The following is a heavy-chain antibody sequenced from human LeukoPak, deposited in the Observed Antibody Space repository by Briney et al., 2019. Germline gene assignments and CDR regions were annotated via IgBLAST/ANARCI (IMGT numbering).Heavy chain of an antibody. V-gene: IGHV4-34*01. D-gene: IGHD3-10*01. CDR3: AREGIGLLWFGELLSYAFDI. CDR2: INHSGST. Sequence: AETLSLTCAVYAGSFSGYYWSWIRQPPGKGLEWIGEINHSGSTNYNPSLKSRVTISVDTSKNQFSLKLSSVTAADTAVYYCAREGIGLLWFGELLSYAFDIWGQGTMVTVSS. J-gene: IGHJ3*02. CDR1: AGSFSGYY.